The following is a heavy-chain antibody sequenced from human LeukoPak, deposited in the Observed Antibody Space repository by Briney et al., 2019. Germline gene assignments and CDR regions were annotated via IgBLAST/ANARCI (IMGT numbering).Heavy chain of an antibody. CDR1: GGTFSSYA. CDR3: AKNYRNYDFWSGDRYFDL. D-gene: IGHD3-3*01. J-gene: IGHJ2*01. V-gene: IGHV1-18*01. CDR2: ISAFNGNT. Sequence: ASVKVSCKASGGTFSSYAISWVRQAPGQGLEWMGWISAFNGNTNYAHKFQDRITMTTDTSTRTAYMELRSLRSDDTAVYYCAKNYRNYDFWSGDRYFDLWGRDTLVTVSS.